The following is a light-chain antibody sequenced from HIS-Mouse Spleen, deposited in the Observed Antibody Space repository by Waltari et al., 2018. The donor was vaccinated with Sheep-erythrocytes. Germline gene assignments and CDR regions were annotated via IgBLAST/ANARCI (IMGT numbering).Light chain of an antibody. Sequence: DIVMTQSPLSLPVTPGEPASISCRSSQSLLHSNGYNYLDWYLQKPGQSPQLLIYLGSNRASGVPDRFSGSGSGTDFTLKISRVEAEDVGVYYCSSYAGSNNYVFGTGT. J-gene: IGKJ3*01. CDR1: QSLLHSNGYNY. V-gene: IGKV2-28*01. CDR2: LGS. CDR3: SSYAGSNNYV.